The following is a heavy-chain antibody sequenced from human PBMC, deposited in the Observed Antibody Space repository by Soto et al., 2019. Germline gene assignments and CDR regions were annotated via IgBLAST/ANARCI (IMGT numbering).Heavy chain of an antibody. CDR1: GFTFSSYG. J-gene: IGHJ4*02. CDR2: VWYDGNNK. D-gene: IGHD6-6*01. CDR3: AKDYSSSSYGINY. Sequence: PGGSLRLSCAASGFTFSSYGMHWVRQAPGKGLEWVAVVWYDGNNKYYADSVKGRFTISRDNSKNMLYLQMSSLRAEDTAIYYCAKDYSSSSYGINYWGQGTLVTVSS. V-gene: IGHV3-33*06.